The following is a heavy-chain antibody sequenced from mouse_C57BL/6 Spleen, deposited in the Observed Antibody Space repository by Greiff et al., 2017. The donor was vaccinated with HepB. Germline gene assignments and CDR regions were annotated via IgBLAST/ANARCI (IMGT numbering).Heavy chain of an antibody. CDR1: GYTFTSYW. Sequence: QVQLQQPGAELVRPGSSVKLSCKASGYTFTSYWMDWVKQRPGQGLEWIGNIYPSDSETHYNQKFKDKATLTVDKSSSTAYMQLSSLTSEDSAVYYCARSIRNDYDGYFDYWGQGTTLTVSS. CDR3: ARSIRNDYDGYFDY. CDR2: IYPSDSET. J-gene: IGHJ2*01. D-gene: IGHD2-4*01. V-gene: IGHV1-61*01.